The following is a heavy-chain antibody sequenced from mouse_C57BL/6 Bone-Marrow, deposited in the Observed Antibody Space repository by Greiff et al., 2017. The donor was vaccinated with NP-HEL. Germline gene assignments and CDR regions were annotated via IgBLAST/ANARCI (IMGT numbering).Heavy chain of an antibody. D-gene: IGHD2-1*01. V-gene: IGHV1-18*01. CDR3: ARRGSIYYGNYAPSYVDY. CDR1: GYTFTDYN. J-gene: IGHJ2*01. CDR2: INPNNGGT. Sequence: EVQLQQSGPELVKPGASVKIPCKASGYTFTDYNMDWVKQSHGKSLEWIGDINPNNGGTIYNQKFKGKATLTVDKSSSTAYMELRSLTSEDTAVYYCARRGSIYYGNYAPSYVDYWGQGTTLTVSS.